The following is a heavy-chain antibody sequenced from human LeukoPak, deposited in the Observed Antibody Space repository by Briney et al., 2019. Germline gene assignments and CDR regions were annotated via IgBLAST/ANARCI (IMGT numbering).Heavy chain of an antibody. J-gene: IGHJ5*02. Sequence: PSETLSLTCAVYGGSFSGYYWSWIRQPPGKGLEWIGEINHSGSTNYNPSLKSRVTISVDTSKNQFSLKLSSVTAADTAVYYCARGPKGGSGWFRSQNWFDPWGQGTLVTVSS. V-gene: IGHV4-34*01. CDR3: ARGPKGGSGWFRSQNWFDP. D-gene: IGHD6-19*01. CDR2: INHSGST. CDR1: GGSFSGYY.